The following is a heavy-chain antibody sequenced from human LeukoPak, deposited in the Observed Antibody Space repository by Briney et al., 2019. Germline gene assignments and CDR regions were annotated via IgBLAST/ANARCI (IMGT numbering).Heavy chain of an antibody. Sequence: ASVTVSCTASGYTFTGYYMHWVRQAPGQGLEWMGWINPNSGGTNYAQKLQGRVTMTTDTSTSTAYMELRSLRSDDTAVYYCARTSGVPAANFDYWGQGTLVTVSS. D-gene: IGHD2-2*01. V-gene: IGHV1-2*02. CDR2: INPNSGGT. CDR1: GYTFTGYY. CDR3: ARTSGVPAANFDY. J-gene: IGHJ4*02.